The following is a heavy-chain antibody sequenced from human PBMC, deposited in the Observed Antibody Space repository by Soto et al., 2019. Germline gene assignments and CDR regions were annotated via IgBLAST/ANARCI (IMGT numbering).Heavy chain of an antibody. V-gene: IGHV3-23*01. CDR1: GFSISSSA. Sequence: EVQLLESGGGLVQPGGSLRLSCAVSGFSISSSAFSWVRQTPGKGLEWVSASSGGGGPTHYADSVRGRFTISRDNSKNTMSLQMNSLRAEDTAIYYCPKNDWSVYPLVGFWGRGALVSVSS. D-gene: IGHD3-3*01. J-gene: IGHJ1*01. CDR3: PKNDWSVYPLVGF. CDR2: SSGGGGPT.